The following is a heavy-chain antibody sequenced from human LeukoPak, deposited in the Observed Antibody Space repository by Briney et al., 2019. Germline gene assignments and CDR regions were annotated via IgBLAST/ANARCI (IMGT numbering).Heavy chain of an antibody. Sequence: SETLSLTCALSTVSGSSGNFWSWVRQPPGEGLEWIGEVHKGGRTNYNPSLKTRVTVSIDASKNQLSLEVTSVTAADTAVYYCARELLGAPTPGAYWGQGTRVAVSS. D-gene: IGHD1-26*01. CDR3: ARELLGAPTPGAY. J-gene: IGHJ4*02. V-gene: IGHV4-4*02. CDR2: VHKGGRT. CDR1: TVSGSSGNF.